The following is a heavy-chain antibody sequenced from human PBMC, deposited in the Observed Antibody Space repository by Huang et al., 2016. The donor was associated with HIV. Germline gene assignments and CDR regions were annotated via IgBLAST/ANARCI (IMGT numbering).Heavy chain of an antibody. V-gene: IGHV3-9*01. CDR1: GFTFDDYA. J-gene: IGHJ4*02. CDR2: ISWNSGSI. Sequence: EVQLVESGGGLVQPGRSLRLSCAASGFTFDDYAMHWVRQDPGKGVEWVSGISWNSGSIGYADSVKGRFTISRDNAKNSLYLQMNSLRAEDTALYYCARRGVMVRGAHFDYWGLGTLVTVSS. D-gene: IGHD3-10*01. CDR3: ARRGVMVRGAHFDY.